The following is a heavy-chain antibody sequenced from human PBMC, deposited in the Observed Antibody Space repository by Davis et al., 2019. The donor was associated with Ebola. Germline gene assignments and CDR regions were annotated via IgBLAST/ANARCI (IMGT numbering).Heavy chain of an antibody. CDR2: TRNKAKSYTT. J-gene: IGHJ4*02. V-gene: IGHV3-72*01. CDR1: GFSFSDHY. D-gene: IGHD3-22*01. CDR3: ARASSDSSDHYRLGDY. Sequence: GESLKISCAASGFSFSDHYVDWVRQAPGKGLEWVGRTRNKAKSYTTEYAASVKGRFTISRDDSRNSLHLQMNSLKTEDTAVYYCARASSDSSDHYRLGDYWGQGTLVTVSS.